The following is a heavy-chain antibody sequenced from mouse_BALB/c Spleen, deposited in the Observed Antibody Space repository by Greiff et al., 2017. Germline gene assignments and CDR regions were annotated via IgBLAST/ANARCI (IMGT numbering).Heavy chain of an antibody. CDR3: ARPPPDGYLFAY. V-gene: IGHV1-69*02. CDR1: GYTFTSYW. J-gene: IGHJ3*01. Sequence: QVQLQQPGAELVKPGASVKLSCKASGYTFTSYWMHWVKQRPGQGLEWIGEIDPSDSYTNYNQKFKGKATLTVDKSSSTAYMQLSSLTSEDSAVYYCARPPPDGYLFAYWGQGTLVTVSA. D-gene: IGHD2-3*01. CDR2: IDPSDSYT.